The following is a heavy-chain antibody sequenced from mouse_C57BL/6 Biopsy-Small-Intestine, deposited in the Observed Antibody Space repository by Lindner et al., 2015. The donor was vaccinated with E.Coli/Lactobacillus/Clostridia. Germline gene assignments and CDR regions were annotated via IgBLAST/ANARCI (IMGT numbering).Heavy chain of an antibody. Sequence: VQLQESGPELVKPGASVKMSCKASGYTFTDYNMHWVKQSHGKSLEWIGYINPNNGGTSYNQKFKGKATLTVNKSSSTAYMELRSLTSEDSAVYYCARLTTTVVAFDYWGQGTTLTVSS. J-gene: IGHJ2*01. CDR1: GYTFTDYN. CDR3: ARLTTTVVAFDY. CDR2: INPNNGGT. D-gene: IGHD1-1*01. V-gene: IGHV1-22*01.